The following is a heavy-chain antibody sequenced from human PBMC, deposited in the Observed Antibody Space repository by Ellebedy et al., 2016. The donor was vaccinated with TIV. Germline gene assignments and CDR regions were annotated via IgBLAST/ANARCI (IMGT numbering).Heavy chain of an antibody. D-gene: IGHD5-18*01. J-gene: IGHJ6*02. CDR1: GGTFSSYA. V-gene: IGHV1-69*13. CDR2: IIPIFGTA. Sequence: AASVKVSCKASGGTFSSYAISWVRQAPGQGLEWMGGIIPIFGTANYAQKFQGRVTITADESTSTAYMELSSRGSEDTAVYYCARGANTAMAPVTYYYYYGMDVWGQGTTVTVSS. CDR3: ARGANTAMAPVTYYYYYGMDV.